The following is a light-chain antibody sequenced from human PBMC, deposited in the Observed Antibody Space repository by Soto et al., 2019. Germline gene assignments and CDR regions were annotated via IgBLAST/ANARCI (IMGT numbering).Light chain of an antibody. Sequence: EIVLTQSPATLSLSPGERATLSCRASQSIANYLAWYQQRPGQAPRLLIYDASNRATGVPARFSGSGSRTDFTLTISSLQCEDFAVYYCQQRSHSITFGQGTRLEIK. CDR1: QSIANY. V-gene: IGKV3-11*01. J-gene: IGKJ5*01. CDR2: DAS. CDR3: QQRSHSIT.